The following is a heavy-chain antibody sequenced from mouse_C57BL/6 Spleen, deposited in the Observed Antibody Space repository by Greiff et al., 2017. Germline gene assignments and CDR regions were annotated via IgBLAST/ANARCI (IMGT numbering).Heavy chain of an antibody. CDR3: ARAGGSSYGYAMDD. CDR2: INPSSGYT. D-gene: IGHD1-1*01. Sequence: VQLQQSGAELARPGASVKMSCKASGYTFTSYTMHWVKQRPGQGLEWICYINPSSGYTKYNQKFKDKATLTADKSSRTAYMQLSSLTSEDSAVYYCARAGGSSYGYAMDDWGQGTSVTVSS. V-gene: IGHV1-4*01. J-gene: IGHJ4*01. CDR1: GYTFTSYT.